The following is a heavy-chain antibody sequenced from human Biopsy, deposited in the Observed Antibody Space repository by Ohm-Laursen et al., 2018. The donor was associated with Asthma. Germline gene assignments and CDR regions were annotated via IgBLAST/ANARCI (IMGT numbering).Heavy chain of an antibody. CDR2: MSYDGSIK. J-gene: IGHJ4*02. V-gene: IGHV3-33*05. CDR3: ARGLDYSGRSGFDY. D-gene: IGHD3-10*01. CDR1: GFTFGSYG. Sequence: SLRLSCSASGFTFGSYGMDWVRQAPGKGLEWVALMSYDGSIKDYADSVKGRFTISRDNSMNTLYLHMNSLRVEDTAVYYCARGLDYSGRSGFDYWGQGTLVTVSS.